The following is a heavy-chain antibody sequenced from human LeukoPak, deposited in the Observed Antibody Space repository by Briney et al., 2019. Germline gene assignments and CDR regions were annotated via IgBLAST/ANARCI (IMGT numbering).Heavy chain of an antibody. J-gene: IGHJ4*02. CDR3: ARTKSAYGDYLFDY. Sequence: SETLSLTCTVSGGSISSYYWSWIRQPPGKGLEWIGYIYYSGSTNYNPSLKSRVTISVDTSKNQFSLKLSSVTAADTAVYYCARTKSAYGDYLFDYWGQGTLVTVSS. D-gene: IGHD4-17*01. CDR2: IYYSGST. V-gene: IGHV4-59*08. CDR1: GGSISSYY.